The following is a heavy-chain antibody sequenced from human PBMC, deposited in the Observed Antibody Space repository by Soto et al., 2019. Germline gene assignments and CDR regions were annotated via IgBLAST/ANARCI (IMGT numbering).Heavy chain of an antibody. CDR2: IYHTGST. J-gene: IGHJ4*02. CDR3: ARATGTLRSRNCDY. V-gene: IGHV4-31*03. Sequence: SETLSLTCSVSGGSISTVGHYWTWIRQPPGKGLEWIGSIYHTGSTYYSKSLRSRLTMSVDTSKSQFSLRLSSVTAADTAVYYCARATGTLRSRNCDYWGQGSLVTGS. D-gene: IGHD3-10*01. CDR1: GGSISTVGHY.